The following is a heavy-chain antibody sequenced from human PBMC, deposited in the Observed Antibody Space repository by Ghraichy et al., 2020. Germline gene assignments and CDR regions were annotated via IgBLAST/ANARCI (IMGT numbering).Heavy chain of an antibody. Sequence: ASVKVSCKASGYTFIGHYIHWVRQAPGQGLDWLGMINASDGSAHYAQEFQGRLTMTTNTSATTVYMDLSGLKSADTAVYYCARGRGNRGLDFWGQGTLVTVSS. CDR3: ARGRGNRGLDF. D-gene: IGHD3-10*01. J-gene: IGHJ4*01. V-gene: IGHV1-46*01. CDR2: INASDGSA. CDR1: GYTFIGHY.